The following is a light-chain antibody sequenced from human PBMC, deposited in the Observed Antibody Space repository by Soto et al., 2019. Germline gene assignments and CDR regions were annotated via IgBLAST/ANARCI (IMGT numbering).Light chain of an antibody. CDR2: DVS. CDR1: SSDGGGYNY. J-gene: IGLJ1*01. CDR3: SSYTSSSTFYV. V-gene: IGLV2-14*01. Sequence: QSALTQPASVSGSPGQSITISCTGSSSDGGGYNYVSWYQQHPGKAPKLMIYDVSNQPSGVSNRFSGSKSGNTASLTISGLQAEDEADYYCSSYTSSSTFYVFGTGTKVTVL.